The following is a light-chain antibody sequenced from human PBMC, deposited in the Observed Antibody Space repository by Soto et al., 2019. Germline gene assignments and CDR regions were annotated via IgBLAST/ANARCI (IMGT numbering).Light chain of an antibody. J-gene: IGKJ2*01. CDR1: QTVSSW. Sequence: DIQMTQFPSTLSASIGDRVTITCRASQTVSSWLAWYQQKPGKAPKLLLYKASNLESGAPSRYSGSGSGTEFTLTISSLQPDDFATYYCQQYNPYSPYTFGQGTRLEIK. CDR2: KAS. V-gene: IGKV1-5*03. CDR3: QQYNPYSPYT.